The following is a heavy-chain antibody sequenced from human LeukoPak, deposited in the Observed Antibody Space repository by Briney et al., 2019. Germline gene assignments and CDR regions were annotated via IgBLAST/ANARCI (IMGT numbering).Heavy chain of an antibody. CDR1: GYTFTGYY. D-gene: IGHD3-9*01. CDR3: ATLYYDILTGSWFDP. J-gene: IGHJ5*02. CDR2: INPNSVGT. V-gene: IGHV1-2*06. Sequence: ASVKVSCKASGYTFTGYYMHWVPQAPGQGLEWMGRINPNSVGTNYAQKFQGRVTMTRDTSISTAYMELSRLRSDDTAVYYYATLYYDILTGSWFDPWGQGTLVTVSS.